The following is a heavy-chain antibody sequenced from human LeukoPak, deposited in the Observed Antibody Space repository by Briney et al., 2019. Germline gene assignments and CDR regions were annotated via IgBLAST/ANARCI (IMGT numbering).Heavy chain of an antibody. CDR2: INPNSGGT. CDR1: GYTFTCYY. V-gene: IGHV1-2*02. D-gene: IGHD4-17*01. J-gene: IGHJ4*02. Sequence: GASVKVSCKASGYTFTCYYMHWVRQAPGQGLEWMGWINPNSGGTNYAQKFQGRVTMTRDTSISTAYMELSRLRSDDTAVYYCARGEGTFYGDYAFDYWGQGTLVTVSS. CDR3: ARGEGTFYGDYAFDY.